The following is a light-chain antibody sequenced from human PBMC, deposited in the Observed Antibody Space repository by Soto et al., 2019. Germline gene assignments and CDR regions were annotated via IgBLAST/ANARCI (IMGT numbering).Light chain of an antibody. CDR3: KKYNSAPPST. Sequence: DIQMTQSPSSLSASVGDRVTITCRASQGISNYLAWYQQKPGKVPKLLIYAASTLQSGVPSRFSGSGSGTDFTLTISSLQPEDVATYYCKKYNSAPPSTFGPGTKVDIK. CDR2: AAS. V-gene: IGKV1-27*01. CDR1: QGISNY. J-gene: IGKJ3*01.